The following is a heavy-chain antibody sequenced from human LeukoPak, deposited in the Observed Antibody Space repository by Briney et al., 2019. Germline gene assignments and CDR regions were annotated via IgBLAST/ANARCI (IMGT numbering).Heavy chain of an antibody. CDR2: ISYDGSNK. CDR3: ARERGSLLFDY. D-gene: IGHD1-26*01. CDR1: GFTFSSYA. J-gene: IGHJ4*02. Sequence: GRSLRLSCAASGFTFSSYAMHWVRQAPGKGLEWVAVISYDGSNKYYADSVKGRFTISRDNSKNTLYLQMNSPRAEDTAVYYCARERGSLLFDYWGQGTLVTVSS. V-gene: IGHV3-30-3*01.